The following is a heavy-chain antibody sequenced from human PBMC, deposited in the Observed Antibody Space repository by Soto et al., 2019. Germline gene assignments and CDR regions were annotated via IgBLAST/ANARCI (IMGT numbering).Heavy chain of an antibody. D-gene: IGHD2-21*02. Sequence: SETLSLTCIVSGESISSSTYSWRWIRQPPGKGLEWIGSMYYSGRTYYNPSFKSRVTIYTDTSKNQFSLKLSSVTATDTAVYYCARQRTTVATQAYFEHWGKGALVT. CDR1: GESISSSTYS. CDR2: MYYSGRT. J-gene: IGHJ4*02. V-gene: IGHV4-39*01. CDR3: ARQRTTVATQAYFEH.